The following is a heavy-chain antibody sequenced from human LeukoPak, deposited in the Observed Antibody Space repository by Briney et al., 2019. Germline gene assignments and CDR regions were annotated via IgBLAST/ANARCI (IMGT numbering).Heavy chain of an antibody. V-gene: IGHV3-66*01. D-gene: IGHD3-16*01. CDR3: ARTRGDTYYFDY. Sequence: GGSPRLSCAASGFTVSSNYMSWVRQAPGKGLEWVSVIYSGGSTYYADSVKGRFTISRDNSKNTLYLQMNSLRAEDTAVYYCARTRGDTYYFDYWGQGTLVTVSS. CDR1: GFTVSSNY. CDR2: IYSGGST. J-gene: IGHJ4*02.